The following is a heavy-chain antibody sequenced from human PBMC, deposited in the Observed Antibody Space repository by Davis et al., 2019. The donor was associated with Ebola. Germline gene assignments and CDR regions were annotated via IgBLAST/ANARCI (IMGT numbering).Heavy chain of an antibody. J-gene: IGHJ5*02. V-gene: IGHV4-39*07. D-gene: IGHD1-7*01. CDR2: IYYRVNT. CDR3: ARAPLLELELHLLSWFDP. Sequence: PSETLSLTCTVSGGSISSSGYYWGWIRQPPGKGLEWIGSIYYRVNTYCNPSLKSRVTISVDTSKNQFSLNLNSVTAADTAVYYCARAPLLELELHLLSWFDPWGQGTLVTVSS. CDR1: GGSISSSGYY.